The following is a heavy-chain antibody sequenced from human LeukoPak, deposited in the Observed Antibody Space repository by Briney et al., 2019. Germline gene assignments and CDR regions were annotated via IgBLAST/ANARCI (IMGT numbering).Heavy chain of an antibody. V-gene: IGHV4-59*01. J-gene: IGHJ4*02. D-gene: IGHD1-26*01. CDR3: ARGVYSGSYYHNDY. Sequence: PSETLSLTCTVSGGSISSYYWSWIRQPPGKGLEWTGYIYYSGSTNYNPSLKSRVTISVDTSKNQISLKLSSVTAADTAVYYCARGVYSGSYYHNDYWGQGTLVTVSS. CDR1: GGSISSYY. CDR2: IYYSGST.